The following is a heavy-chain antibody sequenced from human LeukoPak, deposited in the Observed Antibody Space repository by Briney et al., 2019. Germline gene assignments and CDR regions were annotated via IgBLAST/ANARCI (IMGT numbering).Heavy chain of an antibody. Sequence: GESLKISCKGSGYTFSSYWIGWVRQMPGKGLEWMGIIYPGDSDTRYSPSLQGQVTISVDTSIGIAYLQWSSLKASDTAIYYCARQNDFRLDYWGQGTLVTVSS. J-gene: IGHJ4*02. V-gene: IGHV5-51*01. CDR1: GYTFSSYW. CDR2: IYPGDSDT. CDR3: ARQNDFRLDY. D-gene: IGHD3-3*01.